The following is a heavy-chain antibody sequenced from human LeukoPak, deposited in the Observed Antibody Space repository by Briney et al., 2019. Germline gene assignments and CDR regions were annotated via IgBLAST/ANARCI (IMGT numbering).Heavy chain of an antibody. CDR1: GGSFSGYY. D-gene: IGHD4-23*01. CDR3: ARFTVVTHGFDY. CDR2: INHSGST. Sequence: PSETLSLTCAVYGGSFSGYYWSWIRHPPGKGLEWIGEINHSGSTNYNPSLKSRVTISVDTSKNQFSLKLSSVTAADTAVYYCARFTVVTHGFDYWGQGTLVTVSS. J-gene: IGHJ4*02. V-gene: IGHV4-34*01.